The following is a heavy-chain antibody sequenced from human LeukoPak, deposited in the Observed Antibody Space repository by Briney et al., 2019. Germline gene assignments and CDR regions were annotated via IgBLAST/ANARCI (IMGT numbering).Heavy chain of an antibody. CDR1: GFTFSSYW. CDR2: ISWNSGSI. D-gene: IGHD6-19*01. Sequence: GGSLRLSCAASGFTFSSYWMHWVRQPPGKGPEWVSGISWNSGSIDYADSVKGRFTISRDNAKNSLYLQMNSLRVEDTAFYYCAKDNRRHYTSGPNPDSLHWGQGALVTVSS. J-gene: IGHJ4*02. CDR3: AKDNRRHYTSGPNPDSLH. V-gene: IGHV3-9*01.